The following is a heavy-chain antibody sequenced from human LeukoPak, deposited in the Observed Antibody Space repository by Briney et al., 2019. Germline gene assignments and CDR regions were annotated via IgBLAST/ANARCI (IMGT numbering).Heavy chain of an antibody. CDR2: TWYDGRDK. CDR1: GFTFSSFG. CDR3: AREQDDGFDI. V-gene: IGHV3-33*01. J-gene: IGHJ3*02. Sequence: GRSRRLSCAASGFTFSSFGMHWVRQAPGKGLGWVAVTWYDGRDKYYVDSVKGRFTISRATSKITLYLQMNSLRVDNTAVYYCAREQDDGFDIWGQGTMVTVSS.